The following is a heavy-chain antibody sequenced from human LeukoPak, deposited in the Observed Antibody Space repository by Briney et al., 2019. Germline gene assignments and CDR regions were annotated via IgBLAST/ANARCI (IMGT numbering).Heavy chain of an antibody. V-gene: IGHV4-39*07. D-gene: IGHD2-15*01. CDR1: GGSISSSSYY. CDR2: IYYSGST. Sequence: SSETLSLTCTVSGGSISSSSYYWGWIRQPPGKGLEWIGSIYYSGSTYYNPSLKSRVTISVDTSKNQFSLKLSSVTAADTAVYYCARAVSGGRALDIWGQGTMVTVSS. CDR3: ARAVSGGRALDI. J-gene: IGHJ3*02.